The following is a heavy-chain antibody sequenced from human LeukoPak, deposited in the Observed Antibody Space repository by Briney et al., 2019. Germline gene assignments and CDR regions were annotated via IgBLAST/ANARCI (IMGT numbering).Heavy chain of an antibody. Sequence: ASVKVSCKTYGDTFTTYAISWVRQAPGQGLEWMGRIIPILDMTNYAQRFQGRVSIIADKSSSTAYMELSSLRSEDTAVYYCAKDPTTVTTVWGQGTTVTVSS. CDR3: AKDPTTVTTV. V-gene: IGHV1-69*04. D-gene: IGHD4-17*01. CDR1: GDTFTTYA. CDR2: IIPILDMT. J-gene: IGHJ6*02.